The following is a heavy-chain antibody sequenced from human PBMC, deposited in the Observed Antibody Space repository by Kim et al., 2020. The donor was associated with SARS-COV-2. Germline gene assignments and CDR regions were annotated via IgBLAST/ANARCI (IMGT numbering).Heavy chain of an antibody. CDR3: ARRGYDYDSAAFH. D-gene: IGHD3-16*01. J-gene: IGHJ4*02. Sequence: SETLSLTCSVSGDSISSATYFWGWIRQTPGKGLDWIGSISYSGTSHYNPSLKSRVTMSIDTSKNHFSLKLTSVTAADTAVYYCARRGYDYDSAAFHWGEGTVVRVFS. CDR1: GDSISSATYF. CDR2: ISYSGTS. V-gene: IGHV4-39*02.